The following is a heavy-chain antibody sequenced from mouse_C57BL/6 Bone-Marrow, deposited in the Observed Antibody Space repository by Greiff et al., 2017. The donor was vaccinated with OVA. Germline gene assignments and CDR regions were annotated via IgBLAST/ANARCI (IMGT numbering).Heavy chain of an antibody. D-gene: IGHD1-1*01. CDR2: IHPNSGST. J-gene: IGHJ1*03. CDR3: ARKIKRPNLLLRPDWYFDV. Sequence: QVQLQQPGAELVKPGASVKLSCKASGYTFTSYWMHWVKQRPGQGLEWIGMIHPNSGSTNYNEKFKSKATLTVDKSSSTAYMQLSSLTSEDSAVYYCARKIKRPNLLLRPDWYFDVWGTGTTVTVSS. CDR1: GYTFTSYW. V-gene: IGHV1-64*01.